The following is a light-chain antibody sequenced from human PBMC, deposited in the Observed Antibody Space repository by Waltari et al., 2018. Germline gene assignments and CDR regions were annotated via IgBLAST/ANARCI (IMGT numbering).Light chain of an antibody. J-gene: IGLJ1*01. Sequence: QSALTQPASVSGSPGQSITISCTGTTSDVGGYNYVSWYQQHPDKAPKLMIHDVNKRPSWVSDRFSGSKSGSTASLTISGLQPEDEADYFCSSYASGDTFVIGTGTKVTVL. CDR3: SSYASGDTFV. CDR1: TSDVGGYNY. CDR2: DVN. V-gene: IGLV2-14*03.